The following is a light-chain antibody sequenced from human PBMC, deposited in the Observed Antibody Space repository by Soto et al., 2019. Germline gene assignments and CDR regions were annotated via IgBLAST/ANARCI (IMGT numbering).Light chain of an antibody. CDR3: SSYTSSNTLEV. J-gene: IGLJ1*01. Sequence: QSALIQPASVSGSPGQSITISCTGTSSDVGGSNYVSWYQHHPHRAPKLLIYEVSYRPSGVSNRFSGSKSGNMASLTISGLQAEDEADYYCSSYTSSNTLEVFGSGTKPTVL. CDR2: EVS. V-gene: IGLV2-14*01. CDR1: SSDVGGSNY.